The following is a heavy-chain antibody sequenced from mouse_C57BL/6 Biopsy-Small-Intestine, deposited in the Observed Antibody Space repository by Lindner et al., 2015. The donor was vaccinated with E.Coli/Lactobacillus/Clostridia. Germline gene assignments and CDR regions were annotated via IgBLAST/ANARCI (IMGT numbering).Heavy chain of an antibody. Sequence: VQLQESGPELVKPGTSVKVSCKASGYTFTDYNINWVKQRPGQGLEWIGWIYPGNDNFKYNEKFKDKATLTVDTSSSTAYIQLSSLTSEDSAVYFCARMGWLFDYWGQGTSVTVSS. CDR1: GYTFTDYN. J-gene: IGHJ4*01. CDR2: IYPGNDNF. D-gene: IGHD2-3*01. V-gene: IGHV1-84*01. CDR3: ARMGWLFDY.